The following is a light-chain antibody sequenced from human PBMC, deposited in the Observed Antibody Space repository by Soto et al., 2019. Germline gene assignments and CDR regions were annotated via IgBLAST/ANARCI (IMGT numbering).Light chain of an antibody. CDR3: QQYGTSPRT. Sequence: ENVLTQSPGTLSLSPGERVTLSCRASQDIRRHLAWYQQKPGQAPRLLIFDASSRATGIPDRFSGSGSGTDFTLSISRLEPEDFAVYYCQQYGTSPRTFGQGTKVDI. V-gene: IGKV3-20*01. CDR2: DAS. J-gene: IGKJ1*01. CDR1: QDIRRH.